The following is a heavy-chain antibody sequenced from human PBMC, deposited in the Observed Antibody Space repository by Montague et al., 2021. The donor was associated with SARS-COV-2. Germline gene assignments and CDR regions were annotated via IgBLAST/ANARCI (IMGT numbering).Heavy chain of an antibody. J-gene: IGHJ4*02. CDR3: ASVDSNGPGDY. Sequence: SETLSLTCTVSGGSLNNYFWSWIRQPPGKGLEWVGYISDSGSTKYNPSLQSRVTISVDTARNQFSLKLLSVTAADTAFYYCASVDSNGPGDYWGQGILVSVSS. CDR1: GGSLNNYF. V-gene: IGHV4-59*08. CDR2: ISDSGST. D-gene: IGHD3-22*01.